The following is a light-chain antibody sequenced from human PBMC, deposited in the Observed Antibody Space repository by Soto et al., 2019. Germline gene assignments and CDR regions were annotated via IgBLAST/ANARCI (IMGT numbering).Light chain of an antibody. CDR2: GAS. CDR1: QSVSTN. V-gene: IGKV3-20*01. CDR3: QQYGSSPRT. J-gene: IGKJ5*01. Sequence: EIVMTQSPATLSVSPGERATLSCRASQSVSTNLAWYQQKPGQAPRIIIFGASGRATGIPDRFSGSGSGTDFTLTITRLEPEDFAVYFCQQYGSSPRTFGQGTRLEIK.